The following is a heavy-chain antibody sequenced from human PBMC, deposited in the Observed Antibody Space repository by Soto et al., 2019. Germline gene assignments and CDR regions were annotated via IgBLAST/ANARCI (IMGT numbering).Heavy chain of an antibody. CDR3: ARGKDDYGDYWYFDY. CDR1: GGTFSSYA. D-gene: IGHD4-17*01. V-gene: IGHV1-69*13. Sequence: SVKGSCKASGGTFSSYAISWVRQAPGQGLEWMGGIIPIFGTANYAQKFQGRVTITADESTSTAYMELSSLRSEDTAVYYCARGKDDYGDYWYFDYWGQGTLVTVSS. J-gene: IGHJ4*02. CDR2: IIPIFGTA.